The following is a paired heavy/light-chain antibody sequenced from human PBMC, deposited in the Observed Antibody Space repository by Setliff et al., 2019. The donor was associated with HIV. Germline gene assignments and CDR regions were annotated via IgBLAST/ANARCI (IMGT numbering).Light chain of an antibody. CDR2: DAS. V-gene: IGKV3-20*01. J-gene: IGKJ1*01. CDR3: QQYGSPPQT. Sequence: EIVLTQSPGTLSLSPGERATLSCRASQTLNNDYLAWYQQRPGQPPRLLIYDASNRATGIPDRFSGSGSGADFTLTISRLEPEDFAVYYCQQYGSPPQTFGQGTKVETK. CDR1: QTLNNDY.
Heavy chain of an antibody. V-gene: IGHV3-30*14. D-gene: IGHD3-3*02. CDR2: ISYDGNKN. J-gene: IGHJ6*03. CDR1: GFSFDAYS. Sequence: QIQLVESGGGVVQPGTSLRLSCKVSGFSFDAYSIHWVRQAPGKGLQWVAIISYDGNKNNLAGSVKGRFTISRDNYENTVYLEMNNVRPEDTAVYFCARDGTSKYKPAFFLHRGSGYMDVWGKGTMVTVTS. CDR3: ARDGTSKYKPAFFLHRGSGYMDV.